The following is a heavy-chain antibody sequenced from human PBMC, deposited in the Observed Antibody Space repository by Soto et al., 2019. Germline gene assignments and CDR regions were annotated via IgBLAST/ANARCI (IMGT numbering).Heavy chain of an antibody. CDR1: VFPFSSYG. J-gene: IGHJ3*02. Sequence: PWWSLRLSCSASVFPFSSYGMHWLRQAPGKGLEWVAVIWYDGSNKYYADSVKGRFTISRDNSKNTLYLQMNSLRAEDTAVYYCARGHDYGDYALDIWGQGTMVTVSS. V-gene: IGHV3-33*01. D-gene: IGHD4-17*01. CDR3: ARGHDYGDYALDI. CDR2: IWYDGSNK.